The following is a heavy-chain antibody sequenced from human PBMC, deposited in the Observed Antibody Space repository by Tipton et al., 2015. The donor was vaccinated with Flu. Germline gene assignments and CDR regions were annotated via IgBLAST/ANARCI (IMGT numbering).Heavy chain of an antibody. CDR3: ARDPSLGMPEYFDY. CDR2: IYNNEYT. V-gene: IGHV4-59*12. D-gene: IGHD2/OR15-2a*01. CDR1: GFTFSNYV. Sequence: LRLSCAASGFTFSNYVMTWVRQAPGKGLEWIGYIYNNEYTKYSPSLKGRVTISVDTSKKQFSLQLRSVTAADTAVYYCARDPSLGMPEYFDYWGQGTLVTASS. J-gene: IGHJ4*02.